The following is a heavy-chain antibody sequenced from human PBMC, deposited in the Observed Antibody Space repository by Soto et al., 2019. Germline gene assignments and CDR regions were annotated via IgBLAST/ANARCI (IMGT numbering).Heavy chain of an antibody. Sequence: PGESLKISGQCSGYTFSNFWIAWVRQLPGKGLEWMGIIYPGDYETRYSPSFHGKVTISADRSIGTAYPQWSSLEASDSAFYFCARSPRSSPYFDYWGQGALVTVSS. CDR3: ARSPRSSPYFDY. D-gene: IGHD6-13*01. CDR2: IYPGDYET. CDR1: GYTFSNFW. V-gene: IGHV5-51*01. J-gene: IGHJ4*02.